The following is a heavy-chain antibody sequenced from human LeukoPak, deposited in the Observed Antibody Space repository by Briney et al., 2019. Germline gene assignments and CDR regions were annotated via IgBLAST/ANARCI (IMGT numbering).Heavy chain of an antibody. D-gene: IGHD2-21*02. J-gene: IGHJ6*02. CDR2: IYSGGST. V-gene: IGHV3-53*01. CDR3: ARVCGGDCYHYYYYGMDV. CDR1: GFTVSSNY. Sequence: GGSLRLSCAASGFTVSSNYMSWVRQAPGKGLEWVSVIYSGGSTYYADSVKGRFTISRDNSKNMLYLQMNSLRAEDTAVYYCARVCGGDCYHYYYYGMDVWGQGTTVTVSS.